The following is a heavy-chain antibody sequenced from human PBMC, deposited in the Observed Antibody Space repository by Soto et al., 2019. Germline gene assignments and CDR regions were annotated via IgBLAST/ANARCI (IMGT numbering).Heavy chain of an antibody. D-gene: IGHD3-22*01. Sequence: ASVKVSCTASGYSFSFYGINWVRQAPGQGLEWMGWINPSDGNRNFAQKIEDRVTMTKATSTNSVFLELRSLKSDDTAIYYCARDRLRGYDSSGFYSWGQGTMVTVSS. CDR3: ARDRLRGYDSSGFYS. CDR1: GYSFSFYG. CDR2: INPSDGNR. V-gene: IGHV1-18*01. J-gene: IGHJ4*02.